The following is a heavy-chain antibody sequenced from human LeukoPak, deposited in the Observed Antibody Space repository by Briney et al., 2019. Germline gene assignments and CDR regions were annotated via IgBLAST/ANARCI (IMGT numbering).Heavy chain of an antibody. V-gene: IGHV4-30-4*01. D-gene: IGHD4-17*01. CDR2: IYYSGST. J-gene: IGHJ5*02. Sequence: PSETLSHTCTVSGGSISSGDYYWSWIRQPPGKGLEWIGYIYYSGSTYYNPSLKSRVTISVDTSKNQFSLKLSSVTAADTAVYYCATYYGDLNWFDPWGQGTLVTVSS. CDR3: ATYYGDLNWFDP. CDR1: GGSISSGDYY.